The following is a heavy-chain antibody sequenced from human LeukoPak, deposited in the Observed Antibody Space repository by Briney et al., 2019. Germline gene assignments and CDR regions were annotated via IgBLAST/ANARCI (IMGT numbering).Heavy chain of an antibody. Sequence: SETLSLTYTVSGGSISSGSYYWSWIRQPAGKGLEWIGRIYTSGSTNYNPSLKSRVTISVDTSKNQFSLKLSSVTAADTAVYYCARRPPSGTHNNYYMDVWGKGTTVTISS. V-gene: IGHV4-61*02. J-gene: IGHJ6*03. D-gene: IGHD3-10*01. CDR3: ARRPPSGTHNNYYMDV. CDR1: GGSISSGSYY. CDR2: IYTSGST.